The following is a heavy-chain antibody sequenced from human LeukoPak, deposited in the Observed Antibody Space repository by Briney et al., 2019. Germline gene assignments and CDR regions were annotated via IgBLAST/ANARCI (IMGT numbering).Heavy chain of an antibody. D-gene: IGHD6-6*01. CDR2: ISGSGGRI. CDR3: AKAAQVAGRPNLGGHFDY. CDR1: EFTFSSYA. V-gene: IGHV3-23*01. J-gene: IGHJ4*02. Sequence: TGGSLRLSCAASEFTFSSYAMSWVRQAPGKGLEWVSAISGSGGRIYYAESVKGRFTISRDNNENTLYLQMNSLRAEDTAVYYCAKAAQVAGRPNLGGHFDYWGQGTLVTVSS.